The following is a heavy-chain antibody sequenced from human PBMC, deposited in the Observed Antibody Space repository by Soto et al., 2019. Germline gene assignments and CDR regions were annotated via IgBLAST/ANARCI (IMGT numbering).Heavy chain of an antibody. D-gene: IGHD3-22*01. J-gene: IGHJ3*02. CDR1: GGSISSGGYY. CDR3: ARLYYYDSSGYYPGDLAFDI. CDR2: IYYSGST. Sequence: QVQLQESGPGLVKPSQTLSLTCTVSGGSISSGGYYWSWIRQHPGKGLEWIGYIYYSGSTYYNPSFESRVTISVDTSKNQFSLKLSSVTAADTAVYYCARLYYYDSSGYYPGDLAFDIWGQGTMVTVSS. V-gene: IGHV4-31*03.